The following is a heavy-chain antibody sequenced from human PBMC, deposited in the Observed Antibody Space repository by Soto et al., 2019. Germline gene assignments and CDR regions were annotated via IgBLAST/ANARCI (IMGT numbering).Heavy chain of an antibody. CDR2: IYYSGST. J-gene: IGHJ4*02. D-gene: IGHD1-1*01. CDR1: GGSISSYY. Sequence: QVQLQELGPGLVKPSETLSLTCTVSGGSISSYYWSWIRQPPGKGLEWIGYIYYSGSTNYNPSLKSRVTISVDTSKNQFSLKLSSVTAADTAVYYCALASWNYFDYWGQGTLVTVSS. V-gene: IGHV4-59*01. CDR3: ALASWNYFDY.